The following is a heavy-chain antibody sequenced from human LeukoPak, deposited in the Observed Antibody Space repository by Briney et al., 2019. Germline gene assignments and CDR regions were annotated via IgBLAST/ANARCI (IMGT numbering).Heavy chain of an antibody. CDR2: ISYSGST. J-gene: IGHJ4*02. V-gene: IGHV4-39*01. D-gene: IGHD3-3*01. CDR1: GGSISSSNYY. CDR3: ARQNDFWSGYTDY. Sequence: SETLSLTCTVSGGSISSSNYYWGRIRQPPGKGLEWIGSISYSGSTYYNPSLRSRVTVSVDTSKNQFSLKLSSVTAADTTVYYCARQNDFWSGYTDYWGQGTLVTVSS.